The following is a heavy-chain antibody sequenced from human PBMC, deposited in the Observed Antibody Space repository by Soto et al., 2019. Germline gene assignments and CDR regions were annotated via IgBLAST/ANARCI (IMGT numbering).Heavy chain of an antibody. CDR2: INTKTGGT. CDR3: ATDKVAFDM. V-gene: IGHV1-2*02. D-gene: IGHD3-9*01. J-gene: IGHJ3*02. CDR1: GYIFTGYY. Sequence: GASVKVSCKASGYIFTGYYIQWLRQAPGQGLEWMGWINTKTGGTKYAQKFQGRVTMTRDTSINTAYMEVSRLRSDDTAVYYCATDKVAFDMWGQGTMVTVS.